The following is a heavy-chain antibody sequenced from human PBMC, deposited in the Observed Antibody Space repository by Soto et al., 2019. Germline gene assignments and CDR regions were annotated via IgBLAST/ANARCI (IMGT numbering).Heavy chain of an antibody. D-gene: IGHD5-12*01. CDR2: IYYSGST. CDR3: ARDSKRGYSGYDKLDY. Sequence: SETQSLAYTVSGGYVRSGSYYWSWIRQPPGKGLEWIGYIYYSGSTNYNPSLKSRVTISVDTSKNQFSLKLTSVTAADTAVYYCARDSKRGYSGYDKLDYWGQGTLVTVFS. CDR1: GGYVRSGSYY. J-gene: IGHJ4*02. V-gene: IGHV4-61*01.